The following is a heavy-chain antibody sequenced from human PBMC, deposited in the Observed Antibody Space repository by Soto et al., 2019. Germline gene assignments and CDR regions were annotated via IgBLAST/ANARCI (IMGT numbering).Heavy chain of an antibody. D-gene: IGHD5-12*01. CDR1: GFTFSSYA. J-gene: IGHJ6*02. CDR2: ISGSGGST. CDR3: AKSGYDRGYYYYGMDV. Sequence: PGGSLRLSCAASGFTFSSYAMSWVRQAPGKGLEWVSAISGSGGSTYYADSVKGRFTISRDNSKNTLYLQMNSLRAEDTAVYYCAKSGYDRGYYYYGMDVWGQGTTVTVSS. V-gene: IGHV3-23*01.